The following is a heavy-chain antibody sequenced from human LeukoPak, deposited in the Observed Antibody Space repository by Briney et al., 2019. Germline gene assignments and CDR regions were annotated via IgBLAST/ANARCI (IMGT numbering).Heavy chain of an antibody. V-gene: IGHV4-59*08. CDR1: GGSISSYY. CDR3: AATVTALGCFDY. Sequence: SETLSLTCTVSGGSISSYYWSWIRQPPGKGLEWIGYIYYSGSTNYNPSLKSRVTISVDTSKNQFPLKLSSVTAADTAVYYCAATVTALGCFDYWGQGTLVTLSS. J-gene: IGHJ4*02. D-gene: IGHD4-17*01. CDR2: IYYSGST.